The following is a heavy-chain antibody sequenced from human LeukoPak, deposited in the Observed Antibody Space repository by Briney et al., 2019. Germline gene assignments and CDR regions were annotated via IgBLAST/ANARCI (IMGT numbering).Heavy chain of an antibody. CDR1: GGSISSSSYY. CDR2: IYYSGST. D-gene: IGHD1-20*01. V-gene: IGHV4-39*01. CDR3: ARLNPGITHYFDY. Sequence: PSETLSLTCTVSGGSISSSSYYWGWIRQPPGKGLEWIGSIYYSGSTYYNPSLKSRVTISVDTSKNQFSLKLSSVTAADTAVYYCARLNPGITHYFDYWGQGTLVTVSS. J-gene: IGHJ4*02.